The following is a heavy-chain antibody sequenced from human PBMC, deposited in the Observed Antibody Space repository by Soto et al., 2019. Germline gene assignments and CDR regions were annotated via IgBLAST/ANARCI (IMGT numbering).Heavy chain of an antibody. CDR2: IYPGDYET. Sequence: GEALKISCKGSGYTFTSHWIGWVRQMPGKGLEWMGIIYPGDYETRYSPSFEGQIFVSVDKSITTAYLQWSSLKASDTAMYFCARHHRNDPGPFDIWGQGTMVTVSS. D-gene: IGHD1-1*01. J-gene: IGHJ3*02. CDR1: GYTFTSHW. V-gene: IGHV5-51*01. CDR3: ARHHRNDPGPFDI.